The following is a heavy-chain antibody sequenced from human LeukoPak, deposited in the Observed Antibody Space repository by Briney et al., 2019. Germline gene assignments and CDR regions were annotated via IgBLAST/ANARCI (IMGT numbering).Heavy chain of an antibody. V-gene: IGHV4-39*07. D-gene: IGHD3-22*01. Sequence: SETLSLTCTVSGGSISSSSYYWGWIRQPPGKGLEWIGSIYYSGSTYYNPSLKSRVTISVDTSKNQFSLKLSSVTAADTAVYYCARGSSGYTPLDYWGQGTLVTVSS. J-gene: IGHJ4*02. CDR1: GGSISSSSYY. CDR2: IYYSGST. CDR3: ARGSSGYTPLDY.